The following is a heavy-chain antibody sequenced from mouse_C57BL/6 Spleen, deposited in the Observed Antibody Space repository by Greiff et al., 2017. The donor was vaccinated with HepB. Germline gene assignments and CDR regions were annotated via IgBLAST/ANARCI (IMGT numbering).Heavy chain of an antibody. J-gene: IGHJ1*03. CDR1: GYTFTSYG. D-gene: IGHD1-1*01. CDR2: IYPRSGNT. V-gene: IGHV1-81*01. CDR3: ARRENYYGSSSHWYFDV. Sequence: QVHVKQSGAELARPGASVKLSCKASGYTFTSYGISWVKQRTGQGLEWIGEIYPRSGNTYYNEKFKGKATLTADKSSSTAYMELRSLTSEDSAVYFCARRENYYGSSSHWYFDVWGTGTTVTVSS.